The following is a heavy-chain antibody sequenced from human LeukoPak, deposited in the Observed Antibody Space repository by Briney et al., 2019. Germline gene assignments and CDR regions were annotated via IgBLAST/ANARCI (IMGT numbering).Heavy chain of an antibody. V-gene: IGHV3-74*01. J-gene: IGHJ4*02. Sequence: PGGSLRLSCAASGFTFSSSWMHWVRQAPGKGLVWVSRIDYDGTTTAYADSVKGRFTISRDNAKNTLFLQLNSLRVEDTAVYFCVRSRWGDFDHWGQGNLVTVSS. CDR2: IDYDGTTT. CDR1: GFTFSSSW. CDR3: VRSRWGDFDH. D-gene: IGHD3-16*01.